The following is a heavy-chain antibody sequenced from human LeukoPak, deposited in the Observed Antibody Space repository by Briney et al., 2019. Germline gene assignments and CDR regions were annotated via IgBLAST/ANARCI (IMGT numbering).Heavy chain of an antibody. CDR1: GFTFSDYY. CDR3: ARYCSGGSCYSH. J-gene: IGHJ4*02. D-gene: IGHD2-15*01. CDR2: ISSSSSYT. V-gene: IGHV3-11*06. Sequence: GGSLRLSCAASGFTFSDYYMSWIRQAPGKGLEWVSCISSSSSYTNYADSVKGRFTISRDNAKNSLYLQMNSLRAEDTAVYYCARYCSGGSCYSHWGQGTLVTVSS.